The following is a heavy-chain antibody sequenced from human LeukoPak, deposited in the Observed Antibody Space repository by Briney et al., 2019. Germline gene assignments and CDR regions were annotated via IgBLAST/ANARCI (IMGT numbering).Heavy chain of an antibody. CDR2: MNPNSGNT. D-gene: IGHD2-21*01. Sequence: ASVKVSCKASGYAFTTYDINWVRQATGQGLEWLGWMNPNSGNTGYAQKFQGRVSMTRDTPISTAYMELSSLRSEDTAVYYCARNVASTGYFVYWGQGTLVTVSS. J-gene: IGHJ4*02. V-gene: IGHV1-8*01. CDR3: ARNVASTGYFVY. CDR1: GYAFTTYD.